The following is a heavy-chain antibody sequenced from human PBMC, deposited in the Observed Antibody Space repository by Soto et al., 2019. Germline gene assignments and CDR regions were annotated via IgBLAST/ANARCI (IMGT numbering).Heavy chain of an antibody. CDR2: IYYSGST. CDR1: GGSISSGDYY. D-gene: IGHD3-22*01. J-gene: IGHJ4*02. CDR3: ARERDSSGYYNDYFDY. V-gene: IGHV4-30-4*01. Sequence: SETLSLTCTVSGGSISSGDYYWSWIRQPPGKGLEWIGYIYYSGSTYYNPSLKSRVTISVDTSKNQFSLKLSSVTAADTAVYYCARERDSSGYYNDYFDYWGQGTLVTVSS.